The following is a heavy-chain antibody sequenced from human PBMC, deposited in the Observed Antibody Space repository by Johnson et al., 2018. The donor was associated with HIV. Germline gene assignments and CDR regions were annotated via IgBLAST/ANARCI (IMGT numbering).Heavy chain of an antibody. CDR1: GFTLSRYD. CDR3: ARVGTTVDAFDI. J-gene: IGHJ3*02. V-gene: IGHV3-13*01. Sequence: MQLVESGGGVVQPGRSLRLSCAASGFTLSRYDMHWVRQATGKGLEWVSAIGTAGDTYYPGSVKGRFTISRENAKNSLYLQMNSLRAGDTAVYYCARVGTTVDAFDIWGQGTVVTVSS. CDR2: IGTAGDT. D-gene: IGHD4-17*01.